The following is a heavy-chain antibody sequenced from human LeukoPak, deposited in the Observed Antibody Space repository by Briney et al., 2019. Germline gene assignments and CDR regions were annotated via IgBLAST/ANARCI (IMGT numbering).Heavy chain of an antibody. V-gene: IGHV4-39*07. D-gene: IGHD3-22*01. CDR1: GFTFSSYE. CDR2: IYYSGST. Sequence: LRLSCAASGFTFSSYEMNWVRQAPGKGLEWIGSIYYSGSTYYNPSLKSRVTISVDTSKNQFSLKLSSVTAADTAVDYCARVLVNSMIVVVLYWFDPWGQGTLVTVSS. CDR3: ARVLVNSMIVVVLYWFDP. J-gene: IGHJ5*02.